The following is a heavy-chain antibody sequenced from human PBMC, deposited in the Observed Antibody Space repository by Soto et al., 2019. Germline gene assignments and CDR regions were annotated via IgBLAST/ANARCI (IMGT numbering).Heavy chain of an antibody. V-gene: IGHV1-45*02. Sequence: SVKVSCKASGYTFTYRYLHWVRQAPGQALEWMGWITPFNGNTNYAQKFQDRVTITRDRSMSTAYMELSSLRSEDTAMYYCARFVVGSSGPHAFDIWGQGTMVTVSS. CDR3: ARFVVGSSGPHAFDI. CDR1: GYTFTYRY. D-gene: IGHD6-19*01. J-gene: IGHJ3*02. CDR2: ITPFNGNT.